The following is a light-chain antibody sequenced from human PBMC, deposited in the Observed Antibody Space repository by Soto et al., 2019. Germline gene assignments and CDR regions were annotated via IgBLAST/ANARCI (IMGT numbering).Light chain of an antibody. V-gene: IGKV3-11*01. J-gene: IGKJ2*01. Sequence: EIVLTQSPATLSLSPGERATLSCRASQSVSSYLAWYQQKPGQAPMLLIYDASNRATGITARFSGSGPGTDFTLTISSLEPEDVAVYYCQQRSNWPGTFGQGTKLEIK. CDR2: DAS. CDR3: QQRSNWPGT. CDR1: QSVSSY.